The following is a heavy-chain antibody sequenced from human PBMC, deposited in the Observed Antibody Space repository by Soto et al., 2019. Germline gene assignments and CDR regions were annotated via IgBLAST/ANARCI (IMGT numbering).Heavy chain of an antibody. CDR3: ASWGRIVTVYHTDFEH. J-gene: IGHJ4*02. CDR2: ISPDGSNR. V-gene: IGHV3-74*01. CDR1: VCTFSTYW. Sequence: GSLRLSCASSVCTFSTYWMNCVRQAPGKWLMWVSRISPDGSNRGYADSVEGRFTVSRDNAKNTLYLQMHSLRAEDTAMYYCASWGRIVTVYHTDFEHLGEGPLVIVS. D-gene: IGHD3-16*01.